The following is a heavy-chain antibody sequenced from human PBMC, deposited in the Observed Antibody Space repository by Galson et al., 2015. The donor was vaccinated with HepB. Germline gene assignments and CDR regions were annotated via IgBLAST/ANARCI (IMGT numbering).Heavy chain of an antibody. D-gene: IGHD5-24*01. CDR3: ARGGMATIGGPTFDS. CDR1: RNAFTTYS. Sequence: SVKVSCKDSRNAFTTYSINWVRQAPGQGLEWMGWISPYNDNTNYAQTVQGRVTMTIDTSTSTAYMELRSLRPDDTAIYFCARGGMATIGGPTFDSWGQGTLVTVSS. J-gene: IGHJ4*02. CDR2: ISPYNDNT. V-gene: IGHV1-18*01.